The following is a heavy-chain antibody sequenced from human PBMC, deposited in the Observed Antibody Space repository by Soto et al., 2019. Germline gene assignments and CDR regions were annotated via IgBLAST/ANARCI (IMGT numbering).Heavy chain of an antibody. D-gene: IGHD4-17*01. V-gene: IGHV3-33*01. CDR2: IWYDGSNK. Sequence: QVQLVESGGGVVQTGRSLRLSCAASGFTFSSYGMHWVRQAPGKGLEWVAVIWYDGSNKYYADSVKGRFTISRDNSKNTLYLQMNSLRAEDTAVYYCARGGGDYGDYGPSHWYFDLWGRGTLVTVSS. CDR3: ARGGGDYGDYGPSHWYFDL. J-gene: IGHJ2*01. CDR1: GFTFSSYG.